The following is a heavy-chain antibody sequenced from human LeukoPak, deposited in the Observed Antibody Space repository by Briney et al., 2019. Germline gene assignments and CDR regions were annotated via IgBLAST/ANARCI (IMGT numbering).Heavy chain of an antibody. Sequence: SVKVSCKASGGTFSNYAINWVRQAPGQGLEWMGGIIPIFGTAHYSQRFQGRVTITAVDSMNTAYMELSSLRSDDTAVYYCARGWLAETTVVTPYNYWGQGTLVTVSS. CDR2: IIPIFGTA. D-gene: IGHD4-23*01. J-gene: IGHJ4*02. V-gene: IGHV1-69*13. CDR1: GGTFSNYA. CDR3: ARGWLAETTVVTPYNY.